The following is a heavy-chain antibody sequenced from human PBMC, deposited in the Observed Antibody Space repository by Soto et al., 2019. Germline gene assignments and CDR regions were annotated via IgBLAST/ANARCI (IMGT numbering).Heavy chain of an antibody. Sequence: QVQLVQSGAEVKKPGASVKVSCKASGYTFTSYGISWVRQSPGQGLEWMGWISAYNGNTNNAQQFQGRVAVTTDTSTRTAYMELMNLRSDDTAVYYCARTSGYSSTDNWFDPWGQGTLVTVSS. D-gene: IGHD6-13*01. CDR1: GYTFTSYG. V-gene: IGHV1-18*01. CDR2: ISAYNGNT. CDR3: ARTSGYSSTDNWFDP. J-gene: IGHJ5*02.